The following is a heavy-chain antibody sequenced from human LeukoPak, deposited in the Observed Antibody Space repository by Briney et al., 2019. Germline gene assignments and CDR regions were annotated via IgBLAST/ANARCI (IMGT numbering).Heavy chain of an antibody. CDR1: GGSISSGGYY. J-gene: IGHJ4*02. Sequence: PSETLSLTCTVSGGSISSGGYYWSWIRQPPGKGLEWIGEINHSGSTNCNPSLKSRVTISVDTSKNQFSLKLSSVTAADTAVYYCARGPMTTGDFDYWGQGTLVTVSS. CDR3: ARGPMTTGDFDY. CDR2: INHSGST. D-gene: IGHD4-17*01. V-gene: IGHV4-39*07.